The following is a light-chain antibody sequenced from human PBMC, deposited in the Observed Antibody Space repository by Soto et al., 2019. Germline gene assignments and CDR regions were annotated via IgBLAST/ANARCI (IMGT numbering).Light chain of an antibody. CDR3: SSYTSSSTVV. V-gene: IGLV2-14*01. CDR2: EVS. Sequence: QSALTQPASVSGSPGQSITISCTGSSSDVGGYNYVSWYQHHPGKAPKLMIYEVSNRPSGVSNRFSGSKSDNTASLTISGRQSEDEADYYCSSYTSSSTVVFGGGTKVTVL. CDR1: SSDVGGYNY. J-gene: IGLJ3*02.